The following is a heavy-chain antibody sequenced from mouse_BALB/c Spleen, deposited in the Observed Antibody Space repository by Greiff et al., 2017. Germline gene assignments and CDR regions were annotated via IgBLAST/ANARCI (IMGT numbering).Heavy chain of an antibody. D-gene: IGHD3-1*01. V-gene: IGHV1S22*01. J-gene: IGHJ4*01. CDR3: TRSGADYSAMDY. Sequence: LQHPGSELVRPGASVKLSCKASGYTFTSYWMHWVKQRHGQGLEWIGNIYPGSGSTNYDEKFKSKGTLTVDTSSSTAYMHLSSLTSEDSAVYYCTRSGADYSAMDYWGQGTSVTVSS. CDR2: IYPGSGST. CDR1: GYTFTSYW.